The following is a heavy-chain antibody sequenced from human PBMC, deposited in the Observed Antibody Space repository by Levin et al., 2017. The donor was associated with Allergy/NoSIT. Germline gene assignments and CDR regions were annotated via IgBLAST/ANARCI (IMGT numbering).Heavy chain of an antibody. V-gene: IGHV3-48*01. CDR1: GFTFSSYS. Sequence: GESLKISCAASGFTFSSYSMNWVRQAPGKGLEWVSYISSSSSTIYYADSVKGRFTISRDNAKNSLYLQMNSLRAEDTAVYYCARGGYGDYYYWGQGTLVTVSS. D-gene: IGHD4-17*01. J-gene: IGHJ4*02. CDR3: ARGGYGDYYY. CDR2: ISSSSSTI.